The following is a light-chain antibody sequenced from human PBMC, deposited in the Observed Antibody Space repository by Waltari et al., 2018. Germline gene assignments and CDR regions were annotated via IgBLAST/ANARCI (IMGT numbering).Light chain of an antibody. V-gene: IGLV1-47*01. CDR2: RND. CDR1: TSNIGGNY. Sequence: QSALTQPPSASGAPGQRVPISCSGSTSNIGGNYVYWYQQLPGVAPKLLIYRNDQRPSGVPDRLSGSKAGNSAALTVSGLRSEDDAEYCCAAWDDSLSGPVFGGGTKLAVL. J-gene: IGLJ2*01. CDR3: AAWDDSLSGPV.